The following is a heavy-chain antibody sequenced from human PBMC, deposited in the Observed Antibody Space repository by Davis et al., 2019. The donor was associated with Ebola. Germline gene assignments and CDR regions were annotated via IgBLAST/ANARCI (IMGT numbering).Heavy chain of an antibody. J-gene: IGHJ4*02. CDR3: ARYRDYYDSSGFSGVS. CDR2: IIPIFGTA. D-gene: IGHD3-22*01. V-gene: IGHV1-69*13. Sequence: SVKVSCKASGGTFSSYAISWVRQAPGQGLEWMGGIIPIFGTANYAQKFQGRVTITADESTSTAYMELSSLRSEDTAVYYCARYRDYYDSSGFSGVSWGQGTLVTVSS. CDR1: GGTFSSYA.